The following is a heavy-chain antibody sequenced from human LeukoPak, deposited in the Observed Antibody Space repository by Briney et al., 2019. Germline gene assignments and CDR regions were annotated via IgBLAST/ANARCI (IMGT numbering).Heavy chain of an antibody. CDR1: GYTFTGYH. D-gene: IGHD3-9*01. V-gene: IGHV1-2*02. J-gene: IGHJ6*03. CDR3: ARAPYDILTGYYSAYYYYMDV. CDR2: INPNSGDT. Sequence: ASVKVSCKASGYTFTGYHMHWVRQAPGQGLEWMGWINPNSGDTNYAQKFQGRVTMTRDTSISTAYMELSSLRSEDTAVYYCARAPYDILTGYYSAYYYYMDVWGKGTTVTISS.